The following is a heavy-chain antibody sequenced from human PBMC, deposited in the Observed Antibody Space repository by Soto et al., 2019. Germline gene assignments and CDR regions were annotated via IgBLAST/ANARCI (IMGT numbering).Heavy chain of an antibody. V-gene: IGHV1-69*13. Sequence: SVKVSCKASGGTFSSYAISWVRQAPGQGLEWMGGIIPIFGTANYAQKFQGRVTITADDSTSTAYMELSSLRSEDTAVYYCARDSTVATHAFDIWGQGAMVTVSS. CDR1: GGTFSSYA. CDR3: ARDSTVATHAFDI. J-gene: IGHJ3*02. D-gene: IGHD1-7*01. CDR2: IIPIFGTA.